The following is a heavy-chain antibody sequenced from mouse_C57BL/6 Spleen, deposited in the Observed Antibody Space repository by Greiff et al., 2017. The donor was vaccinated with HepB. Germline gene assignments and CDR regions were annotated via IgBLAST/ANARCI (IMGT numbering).Heavy chain of an antibody. J-gene: IGHJ3*01. CDR3: ARGRGGFAY. CDR2: IHPNSGST. Sequence: VQLQQPGAELVKPGASVKLSCKASGYTFTSYWMHWVKQRPGQGLEWIGMIHPNSGSTNYNEKFKSKATLTVDQSSSTADMQLSSLTSEDSAVYYCARGRGGFAYWGPGTLVTVSA. CDR1: GYTFTSYW. V-gene: IGHV1-64*01.